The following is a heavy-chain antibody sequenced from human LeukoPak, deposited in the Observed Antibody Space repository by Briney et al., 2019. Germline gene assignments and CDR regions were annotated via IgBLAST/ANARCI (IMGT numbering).Heavy chain of an antibody. CDR1: GFTFSSYA. V-gene: IGHV3-23*01. CDR3: AKDDYYDSSGYYYGGY. D-gene: IGHD3-22*01. J-gene: IGHJ4*02. Sequence: GGSLRLSCAASGFTFSSYAMSWVRQAPGKGLEWVSAISGSGGSTYYADSVKGRFTIPRDNSKNTLYLQMNSLRAEDTAVYYCAKDDYYDSSGYYYGGYWGQGTLVTVSS. CDR2: ISGSGGST.